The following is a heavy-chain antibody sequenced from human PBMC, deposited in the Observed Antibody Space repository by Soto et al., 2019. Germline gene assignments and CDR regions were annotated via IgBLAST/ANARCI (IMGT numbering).Heavy chain of an antibody. Sequence: QVRLVQSGAEVKKPGSSVKLSCKVSGGNSNSYSIAWVRQAPGQGLQWLGTIVPLSGTPNHAQKFQARVTLTADTSTNTAYLELSSLRSEDTAIYYCARDWRQMSSGGFFDYWGQGSLVTISS. V-gene: IGHV1-69*06. J-gene: IGHJ4*02. CDR2: IVPLSGTP. D-gene: IGHD3-16*01. CDR1: GGNSNSYS. CDR3: ARDWRQMSSGGFFDY.